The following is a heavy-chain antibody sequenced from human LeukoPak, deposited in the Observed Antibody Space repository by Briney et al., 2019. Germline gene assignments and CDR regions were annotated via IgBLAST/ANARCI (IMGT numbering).Heavy chain of an antibody. Sequence: GGSLRLSCAASGFTFSSYGMHWVRQAPGKGLEWVAVISHDGSNKYYADSVKGRFTISRDNSKNTLYLQMNSLRAEDTAVYYCAKAWSGWEPYYFDYWGEGTLVTVSS. CDR1: GFTFSSYG. D-gene: IGHD1-26*01. V-gene: IGHV3-30*18. CDR3: AKAWSGWEPYYFDY. CDR2: ISHDGSNK. J-gene: IGHJ4*02.